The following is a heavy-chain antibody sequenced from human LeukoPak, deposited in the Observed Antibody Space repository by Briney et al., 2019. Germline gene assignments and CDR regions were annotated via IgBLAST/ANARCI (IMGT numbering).Heavy chain of an antibody. D-gene: IGHD1-7*01. CDR2: INHSGST. V-gene: IGHV4-34*01. CDR3: ARVLTGTTANWFDP. J-gene: IGHJ5*02. CDR1: GGSFSGYY. Sequence: PSETLSLTCAVYGGSFSGYYWSWIRQPPGKGLEWIGEINHSGSTNYNPSLKSRVTISVDTSKNQFSLKLSSVTAADTAVYYCARVLTGTTANWFDPWGQGTLVTVSS.